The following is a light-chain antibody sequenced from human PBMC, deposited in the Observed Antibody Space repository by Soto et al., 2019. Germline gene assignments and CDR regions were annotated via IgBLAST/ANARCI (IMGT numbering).Light chain of an antibody. J-gene: IGLJ3*02. V-gene: IGLV4-69*01. CDR3: QTWGTGIPWV. CDR2: LNSDGSH. Sequence: QLVLTQSPSASASLGASVKLTCTLSSGHRRYAIAWHQQQPEKGPRYLMKLNSDGSHSKGDGIPDRFSGSSSGAERYLTISSLQSEDEADYYCQTWGTGIPWVFGGGTKLTVL. CDR1: SGHRRYA.